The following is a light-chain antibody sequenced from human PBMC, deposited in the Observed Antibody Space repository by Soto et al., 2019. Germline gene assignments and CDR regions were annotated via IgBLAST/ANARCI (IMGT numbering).Light chain of an antibody. J-gene: IGKJ4*01. Sequence: DVVMTQSPLSLPVTLGQPASISCRSSESLAYSDGNTYLNWFQQRPGQSPRRLIYHVSKRDSGVQDRVSGSGSGTDFTLKISRVEAEDVGGYYCMQGTHWPPRFGAGTKVEIK. V-gene: IGKV2-30*01. CDR2: HVS. CDR1: ESLAYSDGNTY. CDR3: MQGTHWPPR.